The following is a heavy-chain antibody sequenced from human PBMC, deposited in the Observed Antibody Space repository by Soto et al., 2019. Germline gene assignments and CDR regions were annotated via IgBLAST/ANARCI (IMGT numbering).Heavy chain of an antibody. CDR1: GGSFKRGSYS. Sequence: SETLSLTCTVSGGSFKRGSYSWSWIRQPPGQGLEWIGYVYHTGRTSYNPSLQSPVSISMGTSKHQFSLHLASVTAADTAVYFCARDFAYFDSWGQGTLVTVSS. J-gene: IGHJ4*02. CDR2: VYHTGRT. CDR3: ARDFAYFDS. D-gene: IGHD3-3*01. V-gene: IGHV4-61*01.